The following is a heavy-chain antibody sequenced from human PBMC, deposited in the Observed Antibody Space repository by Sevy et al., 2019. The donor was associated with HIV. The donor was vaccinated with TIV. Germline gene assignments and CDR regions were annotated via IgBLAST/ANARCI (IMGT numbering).Heavy chain of an antibody. CDR2: IIPMFGTT. D-gene: IGHD3-22*01. J-gene: IGHJ4*02. CDR1: GVTFNSYA. V-gene: IGHV1-69*13. Sequence: ASVKVSCKASGVTFNSYAFHWVRQAPGQGLEWMGGIIPMFGTTDYAQKFQGRATISADESTSTVYMEQSSLRSEDTAVYYCTRGVTKIIGGGYYFDYWGQGTLVTVSS. CDR3: TRGVTKIIGGGYYFDY.